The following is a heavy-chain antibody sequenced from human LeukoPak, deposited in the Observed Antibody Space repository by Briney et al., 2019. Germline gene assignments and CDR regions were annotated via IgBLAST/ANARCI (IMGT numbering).Heavy chain of an antibody. J-gene: IGHJ4*02. CDR2: IIPILGIA. CDR3: ARGYCSSTSCYAFDY. Sequence: SVKVSCKASGGTFSSYAISWVRQAPGQGLEWMGRIIPILGIANYAQKFQGRVTITADKSTCTAYMELSSLRSEDTAVYYCARGYCSSTSCYAFDYWGQGTLVTVSS. CDR1: GGTFSSYA. D-gene: IGHD2-2*01. V-gene: IGHV1-69*04.